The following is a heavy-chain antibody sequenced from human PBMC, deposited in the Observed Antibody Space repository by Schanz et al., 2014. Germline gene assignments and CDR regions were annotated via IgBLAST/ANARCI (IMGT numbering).Heavy chain of an antibody. V-gene: IGHV3-23*01. CDR2: ISASGGST. J-gene: IGHJ4*02. CDR3: AIIGVMVAVAGTRADY. Sequence: EGQLLESGGGLIQPGGSLRLSCAASGFTFSSYSMSWVRQAPGKGLEWVSTISASGGSTYYAGSVKGRFSISRDYSKNTLYLQMNRLRAEDTALYYCAIIGVMVAVAGTRADYWGQGTLVTVSS. D-gene: IGHD6-19*01. CDR1: GFTFSSYS.